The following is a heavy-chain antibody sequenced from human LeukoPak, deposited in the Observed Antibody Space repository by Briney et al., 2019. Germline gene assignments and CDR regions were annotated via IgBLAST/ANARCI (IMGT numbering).Heavy chain of an antibody. CDR2: IYPGDSDT. J-gene: IGHJ4*02. Sequence: GEPRKISCQGSGYRFPSYRIGWVRQLPGKGLEWMGIIYPGDSDTRYSPSFQGQVTISADKSISTAYLQWSSLKASDTAMYYCARLGLDAHFDYWGQGTLVTVSS. CDR1: GYRFPSYR. CDR3: ARLGLDAHFDY. V-gene: IGHV5-51*01. D-gene: IGHD3/OR15-3a*01.